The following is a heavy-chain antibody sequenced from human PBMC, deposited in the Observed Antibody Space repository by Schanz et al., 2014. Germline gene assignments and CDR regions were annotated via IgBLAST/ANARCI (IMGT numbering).Heavy chain of an antibody. CDR2: INPTGGST. Sequence: QVQLVQSGAEVKKPGASVKVSCKASGYTFISYFIHWVRQAPGQGLEWMGIINPTGGSTSYAQRFQGRVTVTRGTSTSTVYMELSSLRSEDTAVYYCARAAYGGYTSTPLRYWGQGTLVTVSS. D-gene: IGHD5-12*01. J-gene: IGHJ4*02. CDR3: ARAAYGGYTSTPLRY. CDR1: GYTFISYF. V-gene: IGHV1-46*01.